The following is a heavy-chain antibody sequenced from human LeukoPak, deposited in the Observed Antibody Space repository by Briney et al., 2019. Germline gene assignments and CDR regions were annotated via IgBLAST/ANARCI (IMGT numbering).Heavy chain of an antibody. D-gene: IGHD3-16*01. CDR3: AREGFSPVGFDY. Sequence: SETLSLTCAVYGGSFSGYYWSWIRQPPGKGLEWIGEINHSGSTNYNPSLKSRVTISVDTSKNQFSLKLSSVTAADTAVYYCAREGFSPVGFDYWGQGTLVTVSS. J-gene: IGHJ4*02. CDR2: INHSGST. V-gene: IGHV4-34*01. CDR1: GGSFSGYY.